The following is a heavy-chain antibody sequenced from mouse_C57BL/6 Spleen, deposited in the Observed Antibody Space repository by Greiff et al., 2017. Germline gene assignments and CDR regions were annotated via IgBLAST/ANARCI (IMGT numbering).Heavy chain of an antibody. V-gene: IGHV1-15*01. Sequence: QVQLQQSGAELVRPGASVTLSCKASGYTFTDYEMHWVKQTPVHGLEWIGAIDPETGGTAYNQKFKGKAILTADKSSSTAYMELRSLTSEDSAVYYCTRYPTTVVAGDFDYWGQGTSVTVSS. J-gene: IGHJ4*01. D-gene: IGHD1-1*01. CDR3: TRYPTTVVAGDFDY. CDR2: IDPETGGT. CDR1: GYTFTDYE.